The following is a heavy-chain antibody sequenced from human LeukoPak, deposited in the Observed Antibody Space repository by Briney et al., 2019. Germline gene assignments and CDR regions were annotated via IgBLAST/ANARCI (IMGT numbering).Heavy chain of an antibody. CDR3: AKDGWGSGSYYDWFDA. D-gene: IGHD3-10*01. J-gene: IGHJ5*02. V-gene: IGHV3-9*01. Sequence: GGSLTLSCAASGFTFDDYAMHWVGQAPGKGLEGVSGVSWNSGSIGYADSVKGRFTISRDNAKHSLYLQMNSLRAEDTALYYCAKDGWGSGSYYDWFDAWGEGTLVTVSS. CDR2: VSWNSGSI. CDR1: GFTFDDYA.